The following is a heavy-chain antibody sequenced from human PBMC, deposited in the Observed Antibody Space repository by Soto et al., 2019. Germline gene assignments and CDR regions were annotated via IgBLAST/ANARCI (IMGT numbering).Heavy chain of an antibody. CDR1: GFTFSSYG. Sequence: PWGSLRLSCAASGFTFSSYGMHWVRQAPGKGLEWVAVIWYDGSNKYYADSVKGRFTISRDNSKNTLYLQMNSLRAEDTAVYYCARDRNYGDYVYYYYYMDVWGKGTTVTVSS. D-gene: IGHD4-17*01. CDR3: ARDRNYGDYVYYYYYMDV. CDR2: IWYDGSNK. J-gene: IGHJ6*03. V-gene: IGHV3-33*01.